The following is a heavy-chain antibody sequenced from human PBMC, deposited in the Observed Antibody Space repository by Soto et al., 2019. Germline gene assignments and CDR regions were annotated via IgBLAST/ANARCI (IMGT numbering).Heavy chain of an antibody. CDR2: IYWDDDK. D-gene: IGHD3-16*01. Sequence: ESGPTLVNPTQTLTLTCTFSGFSLSTSGVGVGWIRQPPGKALEWLALIYWDDDKRHSPSLKSRLTITKDTSKNQVVLTMTNMDPVDTATYYCAHSLYDYVWGTNWFDPWGQGTLVTVSS. CDR3: AHSLYDYVWGTNWFDP. J-gene: IGHJ5*02. CDR1: GFSLSTSGVG. V-gene: IGHV2-5*02.